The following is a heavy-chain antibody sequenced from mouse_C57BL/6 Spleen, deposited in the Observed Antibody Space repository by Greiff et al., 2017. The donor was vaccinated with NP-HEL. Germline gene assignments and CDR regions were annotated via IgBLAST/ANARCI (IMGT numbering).Heavy chain of an antibody. CDR1: GYTFTSYW. CDR2: INPSSGYT. CDR3: ARGGEGIYPYYAMDY. Sequence: QVQLQQSGAELAKPGASVKLSCKASGYTFTSYWMHWVKQRPGQGLEWIGYINPSSGYTKYNQKFKDKAPLTADKSSSTAYMQLSSLTYEDSAVYYCARGGEGIYPYYAMDYWGQGTSVTVSS. V-gene: IGHV1-7*01. D-gene: IGHD2-1*01. J-gene: IGHJ4*01.